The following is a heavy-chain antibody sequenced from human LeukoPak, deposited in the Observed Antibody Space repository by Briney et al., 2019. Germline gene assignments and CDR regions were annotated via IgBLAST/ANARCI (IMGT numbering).Heavy chain of an antibody. Sequence: ASVKVSCKASGYTFTSYDINWVRQATGQGLEWMGRINPGSDNTDYAQKFQGRVTMTTDTSTSTASMELRSLRSDDTAVYYCARGAVAGTLDYFNYWGQGTLVTVSS. D-gene: IGHD6-19*01. CDR2: INPGSDNT. V-gene: IGHV1-8*01. CDR1: GYTFTSYD. CDR3: ARGAVAGTLDYFNY. J-gene: IGHJ4*02.